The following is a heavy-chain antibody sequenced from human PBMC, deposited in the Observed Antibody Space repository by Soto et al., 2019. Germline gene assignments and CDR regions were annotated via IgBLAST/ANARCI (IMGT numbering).Heavy chain of an antibody. V-gene: IGHV4-31*03. D-gene: IGHD2-15*01. CDR2: VYHSGRT. J-gene: IGHJ4*02. CDR1: GGSVTTAGYH. Sequence: QVQLQESGPGLVKPSQTLSLTCNVSGGSVTTAGYHWNWIRQLPGKGLEWIGYVYHSGRTSYNPSLRSRLAISIDTSKMQFTLNLKSVTAADTAVYYCARGAEQFQLLWPFVLSYFDAWGPGTLVTVSS. CDR3: ARGAEQFQLLWPFVLSYFDA.